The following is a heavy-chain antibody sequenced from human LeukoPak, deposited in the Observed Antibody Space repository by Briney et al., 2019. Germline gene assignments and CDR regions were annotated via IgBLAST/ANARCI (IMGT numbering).Heavy chain of an antibody. V-gene: IGHV3-74*01. CDR2: ITTDGSDS. Sequence: GGSLRLSCEVSGFAFSAYWMSWVRQAPGKGLEWVSRITTDGSDSGYADPVKGRFTVSRDNAKNTLYLQMNSLRVEDTAMYYCATSTDGLGDYWGRGTLVTVSS. CDR3: ATSTDGLGDY. CDR1: GFAFSAYW. D-gene: IGHD1-1*01. J-gene: IGHJ4*02.